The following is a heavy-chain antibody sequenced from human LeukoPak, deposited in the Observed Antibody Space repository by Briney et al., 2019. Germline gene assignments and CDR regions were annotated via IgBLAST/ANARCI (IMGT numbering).Heavy chain of an antibody. CDR3: ARGVGYCSGGSCSVPEF. D-gene: IGHD2-15*01. CDR1: GGSVSSGSYY. Sequence: SETLSLTCTVSGGSVSSGSYYWSWIRQPPGKGLEWIGEINHSGSTNYNPSLKSRVTISVDTSKNQFSLKLSSVTAADTAVYYCARGVGYCSGGSCSVPEFWGQGTLVTVSS. V-gene: IGHV4-61*01. J-gene: IGHJ4*02. CDR2: INHSGST.